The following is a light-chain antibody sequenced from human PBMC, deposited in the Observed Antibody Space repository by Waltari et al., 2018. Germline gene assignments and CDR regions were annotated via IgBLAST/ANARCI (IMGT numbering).Light chain of an antibody. CDR3: LSYTNTAVRV. CDR1: SSDVGANNY. CDR2: EVS. V-gene: IGLV2-14*01. Sequence: QSALTQPASVSGSPGQAITISCTGSSSDVGANNYVSWYRQYPAKAPQVLIYEVSNRPSGVSNRFSGSKSGNTASLTISGLQAEDEADYYCLSYTNTAVRVFGGGTRLTVL. J-gene: IGLJ3*02.